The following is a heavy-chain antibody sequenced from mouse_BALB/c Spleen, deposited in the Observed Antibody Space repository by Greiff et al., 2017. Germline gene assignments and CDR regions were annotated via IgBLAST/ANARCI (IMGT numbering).Heavy chain of an antibody. Sequence: EVQLVESGGGLVKPGGSLKLSCAASGFTFSSYTMSWVRQTPEKRLEWVATISSGGSYTYYPDSVKGRFTIPRDNAKNTLYLQMSSLKSEDTAMYYCTRDYYGYAWFAYWGQGTLVTVSA. CDR2: ISSGGSYT. CDR1: GFTFSSYT. CDR3: TRDYYGYAWFAY. V-gene: IGHV5-6-4*01. D-gene: IGHD1-2*01. J-gene: IGHJ3*01.